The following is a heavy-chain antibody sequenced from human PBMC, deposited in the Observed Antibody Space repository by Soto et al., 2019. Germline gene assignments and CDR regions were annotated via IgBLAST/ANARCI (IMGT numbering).Heavy chain of an antibody. CDR2: IDWDDDK. CDR1: GFSLSTSGMC. Sequence: SGPTLVNPTQTLTLTCTFSGFSLSTSGMCVSWIRQPPGKALEWLARIDWDDDKYYSTSLKTRLTISKDTSKNQVVLTMTNMDPVDTATYYCAHRQGPYAAFDPWCQGTLVTVSS. V-gene: IGHV2-70*12. CDR3: AHRQGPYAAFDP. J-gene: IGHJ5*02.